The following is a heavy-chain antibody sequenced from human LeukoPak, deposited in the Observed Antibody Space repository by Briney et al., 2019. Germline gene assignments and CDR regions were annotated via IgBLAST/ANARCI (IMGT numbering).Heavy chain of an antibody. J-gene: IGHJ4*02. CDR1: GFTFSSYS. V-gene: IGHV3-48*01. CDR3: ARHADY. CDR2: ISSSSSTI. Sequence: PGGSLRLSCAAPGFTFSSYSMNWVRQAPGKGLEWVSYISSSSSTIYYADSVKGRFTISRDNAKNSLYLQMNSLRAEDTAVYYCARHADYWGQGTLVTVSS.